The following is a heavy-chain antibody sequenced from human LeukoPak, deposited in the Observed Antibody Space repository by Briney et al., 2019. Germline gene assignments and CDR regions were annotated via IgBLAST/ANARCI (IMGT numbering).Heavy chain of an antibody. CDR1: GGSISSYY. J-gene: IGHJ1*01. V-gene: IGHV4-4*07. CDR3: ARGRYSSSWYDLWEYFQH. Sequence: SETLSLTCTVSGGSISSYYWSWIRQPAGKGLEWIGRIYTSGSTNYNPSLKSRVTISVDTSKNQFSLKLSSVTAADTAVYYCARGRYSSSWYDLWEYFQHWGQGTLVTVSS. CDR2: IYTSGST. D-gene: IGHD6-13*01.